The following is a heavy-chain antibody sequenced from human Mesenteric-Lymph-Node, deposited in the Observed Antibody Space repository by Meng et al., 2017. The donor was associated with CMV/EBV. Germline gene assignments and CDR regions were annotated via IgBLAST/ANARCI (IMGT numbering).Heavy chain of an antibody. CDR2: ISSSSSYI. V-gene: IGHV3-21*01. Sequence: SCAASGFTFSSYSMNWVRQAPGKGLEWVSSISSSSSYIYYADSVKGRFTISRDNAKNSLYLQMNSLRAEDTAVYYCARDGITMILGDYWGQGTLVTVSS. D-gene: IGHD3-10*01. CDR1: GFTFSSYS. CDR3: ARDGITMILGDY. J-gene: IGHJ4*02.